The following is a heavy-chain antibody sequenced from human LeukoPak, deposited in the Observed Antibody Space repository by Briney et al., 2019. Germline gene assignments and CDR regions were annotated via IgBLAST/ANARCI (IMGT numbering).Heavy chain of an antibody. CDR3: ARGLEGSSSWFGKRGYYGMDV. Sequence: GGSLRLSCAASGLTVSSSYMTWVRQAPGRGQEWISVIDSGGTTYYGDPVRGRFTISRDNSKNALSLQMNSLRAEDTAVYHCARGLEGSSSWFGKRGYYGMDVWGHGTTVTVSS. J-gene: IGHJ6*02. D-gene: IGHD6-13*01. CDR2: IDSGGTT. V-gene: IGHV3-66*01. CDR1: GLTVSSSY.